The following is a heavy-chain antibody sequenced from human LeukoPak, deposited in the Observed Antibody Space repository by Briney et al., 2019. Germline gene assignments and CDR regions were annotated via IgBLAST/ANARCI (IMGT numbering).Heavy chain of an antibody. CDR1: GYTFTSYY. Sequence: ASVKVSCKASGYTFTSYYMHWVRQAPGQGLEWMGIINPSGGSTSYAQKLQGRVTMTTDTSTSTAYMELRSLRSDDTAVCYCARDLEVPLDYWGQGTLVTVSS. CDR3: ARDLEVPLDY. D-gene: IGHD3-3*01. V-gene: IGHV1-46*01. CDR2: INPSGGST. J-gene: IGHJ4*02.